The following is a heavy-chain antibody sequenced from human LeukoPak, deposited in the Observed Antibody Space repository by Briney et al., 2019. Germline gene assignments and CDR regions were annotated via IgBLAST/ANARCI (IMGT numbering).Heavy chain of an antibody. CDR2: ISYDGSNK. CDR1: GFTFSSYA. CDR3: ARVKQWLAGSNWFDP. Sequence: PGRSLRLSCAASGFTFSSYAMHWVRQAPGKGLEWVAVISYDGSNKYYADSVKGRFTISRDNAKNSLYLQMNSLRAEDTAVYYCARVKQWLAGSNWFDPWGQGTLVTVSS. V-gene: IGHV3-30*07. J-gene: IGHJ5*02. D-gene: IGHD6-19*01.